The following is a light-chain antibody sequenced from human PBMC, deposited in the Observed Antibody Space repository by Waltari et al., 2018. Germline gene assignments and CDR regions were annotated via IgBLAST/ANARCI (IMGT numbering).Light chain of an antibody. CDR3: QQYYDYQRS. V-gene: IGKV1-8*01. CDR1: QSVSTY. J-gene: IGKJ1*01. CDR2: AAS. Sequence: AIRMTQSPSSLSASTGDRVPITCRASQSVSTYLAWYQQKPGKAPKLLIYAASTLQRGVPLRFSGSGSGTDFTLSISCLQSEDFVTYYCQQYYDYQRSFGQGTKVEIK.